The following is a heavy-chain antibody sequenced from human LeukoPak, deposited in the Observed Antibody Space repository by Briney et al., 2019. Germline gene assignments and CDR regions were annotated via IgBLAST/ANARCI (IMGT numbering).Heavy chain of an antibody. V-gene: IGHV3-30*04. CDR3: ASRTVMNYDAFDI. CDR1: GFTFSSYA. J-gene: IGHJ3*02. CDR2: ISYDGSNK. D-gene: IGHD4-11*01. Sequence: PGGSLRLSCAASGFTFSSYAMHWVRQAPGKGLEWVAVISYDGSNKYYADSVKGRFTISRDNSKNTLYLQMNSLRAEDTAVYYCASRTVMNYDAFDIWGQGTMVTVSS.